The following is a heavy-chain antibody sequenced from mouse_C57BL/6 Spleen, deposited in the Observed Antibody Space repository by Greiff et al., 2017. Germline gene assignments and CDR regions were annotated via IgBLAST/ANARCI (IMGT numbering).Heavy chain of an antibody. D-gene: IGHD1-1*01. CDR2: IYPGDGDT. CDR1: GYAFSSSW. V-gene: IGHV1-82*01. J-gene: IGHJ1*03. CDR3: ARNYGSSYGYWYFDV. Sequence: QVQLQQSGPELVKPGASVKISCKASGYAFSSSWMNWVKQRPGKGLEWIGRIYPGDGDTNYNGKFKGKATLTADKSSSTAYMRLSSLTSEDSAVYFCARNYGSSYGYWYFDVWGTGTTVTVSS.